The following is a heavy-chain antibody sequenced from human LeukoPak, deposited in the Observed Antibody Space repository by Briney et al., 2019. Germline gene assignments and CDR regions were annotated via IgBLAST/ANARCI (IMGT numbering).Heavy chain of an antibody. CDR1: GFTVSSNY. Sequence: PGGSLRLSCAASGFTVSSNYMSWVRQAPGKGLEWVPVIYSGGSTYYADSVKGRFTISRDNSKNTLYLQMNSLRAEDTAVYYCARDRRYSSGWYSFDYWGQGTLVTVSS. D-gene: IGHD6-19*01. J-gene: IGHJ4*02. V-gene: IGHV3-53*01. CDR3: ARDRRYSSGWYSFDY. CDR2: IYSGGST.